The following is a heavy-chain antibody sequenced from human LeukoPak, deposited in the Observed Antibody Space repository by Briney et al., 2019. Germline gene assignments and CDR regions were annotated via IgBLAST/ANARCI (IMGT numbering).Heavy chain of an antibody. J-gene: IGHJ4*02. Sequence: GGTLRLSCAASGFTFSGSAMHWVRQASGKGLEWVGRIRSKANSYATAYAASVKGRFTISRDDSKDTAYLQMNSPKTEDTAVYYCTRLNGFGNWGQGTLVTVSS. D-gene: IGHD3-16*01. CDR3: TRLNGFGN. CDR2: IRSKANSYAT. CDR1: GFTFSGSA. V-gene: IGHV3-73*01.